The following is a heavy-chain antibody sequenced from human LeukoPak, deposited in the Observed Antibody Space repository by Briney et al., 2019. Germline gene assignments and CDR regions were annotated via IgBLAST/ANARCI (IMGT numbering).Heavy chain of an antibody. CDR3: TRDRPTGASRVFVVQ. CDR1: GFTFSSYA. Sequence: GESLKISCAASGFTFSSYAMTWVRQAPGKGLEWVSSMSSGSRYIYYADSVRGRFTISRDNAKNSLYLLMNSLRAEDTAVYYCTRDRPTGASRVFVVQWGQGTLVTVSS. J-gene: IGHJ4*02. V-gene: IGHV3-21*01. CDR2: MSSGSRYI. D-gene: IGHD3-3*01.